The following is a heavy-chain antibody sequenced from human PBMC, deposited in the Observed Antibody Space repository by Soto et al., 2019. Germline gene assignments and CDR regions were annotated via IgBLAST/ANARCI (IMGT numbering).Heavy chain of an antibody. CDR3: AKDHESDY. Sequence: EVQLLVSGGGLVQPGGSLRLSCAASGFTFSSYAMSWIRQAPGKGLEWVSAISGSGGGTYYVDSVKGRFTISRDNSKNTLYLQMNSLRAEDSALYYCAKDHESDYWGQGTLVTVSS. CDR1: GFTFSSYA. CDR2: ISGSGGGT. V-gene: IGHV3-23*01. J-gene: IGHJ4*02.